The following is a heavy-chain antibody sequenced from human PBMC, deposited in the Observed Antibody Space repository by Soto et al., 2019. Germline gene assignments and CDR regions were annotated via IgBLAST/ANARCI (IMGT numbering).Heavy chain of an antibody. D-gene: IGHD4-17*01. J-gene: IGHJ6*02. Sequence: PXXSLRLSCAACGFTFSERYMSWVPQAPGKGLEWVGRTRNKANSYTTEYAASVKGRFTISRDDSKNSLYLQMNSLKTEDTAVYYCVRGDYRYYYYGMDVWGQGTTVTVYS. CDR2: TRNKANSYTT. CDR1: GFTFSERY. V-gene: IGHV3-72*01. CDR3: VRGDYRYYYYGMDV.